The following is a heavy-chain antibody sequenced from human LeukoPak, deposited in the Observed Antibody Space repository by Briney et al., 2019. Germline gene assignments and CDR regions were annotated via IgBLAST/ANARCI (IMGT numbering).Heavy chain of an antibody. J-gene: IGHJ4*02. Sequence: SETLSLTCTVSGGSISSYYWSWIRQPPGKGLEWIGYVSSNEGTNSNPSLESRVTILVDTSKNQFSLKLSSVTAADTAVYYCARATPYYYDSSGSLDYWGQGTLVTVSS. D-gene: IGHD3-22*01. CDR2: VSSNEGT. CDR3: ARATPYYYDSSGSLDY. V-gene: IGHV4-59*01. CDR1: GGSISSYY.